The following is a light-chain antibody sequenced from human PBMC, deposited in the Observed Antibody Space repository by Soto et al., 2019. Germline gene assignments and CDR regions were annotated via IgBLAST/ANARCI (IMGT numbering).Light chain of an antibody. V-gene: IGLV2-14*01. CDR2: EVT. J-gene: IGLJ1*01. Sequence: QSALTQPASVSGSPGQSITISCTGTNSDVGGYNYVSWYQHHPDKAPKLIIYEVTNRPSGVSNRFSGSKSDNTASLTISGLQAEDEADYYCSSYARSTTPYVFGTGTQLTVL. CDR1: NSDVGGYNY. CDR3: SSYARSTTPYV.